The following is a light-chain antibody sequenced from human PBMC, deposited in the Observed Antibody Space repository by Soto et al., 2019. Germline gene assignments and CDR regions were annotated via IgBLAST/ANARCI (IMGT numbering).Light chain of an antibody. CDR3: QHYNSYSEA. J-gene: IGKJ1*01. CDR1: QTISSW. V-gene: IGKV1-5*03. Sequence: DIHMTQSPSTLSVSVLDRVTITCLASQTISSWLAWYQQKPGKAPKLLIYKASTLKSGVPSRFSGSGSGTEFTLTISSLQPDDFATYYCQHYNSYSEAFGQGTKVDI. CDR2: KAS.